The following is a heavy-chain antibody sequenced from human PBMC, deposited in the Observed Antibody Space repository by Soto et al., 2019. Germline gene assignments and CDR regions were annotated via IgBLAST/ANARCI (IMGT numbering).Heavy chain of an antibody. D-gene: IGHD3-10*01. V-gene: IGHV3-11*05. CDR1: GFSFGDSY. J-gene: IGHJ4*02. CDR2: ISGGSSYT. CDR3: AKTRVADSGYYFDH. Sequence: QVQLVESGGGLVKPGGSLRLSCAASGFSFGDSYMSWIRQSAGKGLEWLSYISGGSSYTKCAESVKGRFTISRDNARRSLFLQVNGLRADDTAIYYCAKTRVADSGYYFDHWGQGTMVTVSS.